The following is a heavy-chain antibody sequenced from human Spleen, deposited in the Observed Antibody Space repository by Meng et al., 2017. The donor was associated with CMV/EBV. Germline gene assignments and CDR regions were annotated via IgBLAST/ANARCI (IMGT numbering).Heavy chain of an antibody. Sequence: TSGVGVGWIRQPPGKALEWLALIYWNDDKHYSPSLKSRLTITKDTSKNQVVLTMTNMDPVDTATYYCAHSRTYCSSTSCLGRYNWFDPWGQGTLVTVSS. CDR1: TSGVG. J-gene: IGHJ5*02. CDR2: IYWNDDK. CDR3: AHSRTYCSSTSCLGRYNWFDP. V-gene: IGHV2-5*01. D-gene: IGHD2-2*01.